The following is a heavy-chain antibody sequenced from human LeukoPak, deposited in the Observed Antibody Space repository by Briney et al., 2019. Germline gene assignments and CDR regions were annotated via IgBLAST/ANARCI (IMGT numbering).Heavy chain of an antibody. Sequence: PSETLSLTCTVSGASISIRTHYWGWVRQPPGTGLEWIGEVNHSGYTYYDPSLKSRLTISIDTSKNQFSLKLTSVTAADTAVYYCARVTFNGYQHFDYWGQGALVTVSS. CDR1: GASISIRTHY. J-gene: IGHJ4*02. CDR2: VNHSGYT. V-gene: IGHV4-39*07. D-gene: IGHD5-18*01. CDR3: ARVTFNGYQHFDY.